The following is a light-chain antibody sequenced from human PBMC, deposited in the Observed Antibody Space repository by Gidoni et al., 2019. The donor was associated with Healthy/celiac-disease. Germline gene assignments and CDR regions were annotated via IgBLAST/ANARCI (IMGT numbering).Light chain of an antibody. J-gene: IGKJ4*01. CDR1: QSVSSY. CDR3: QQRRNWPPLT. Sequence: EIVLTQSPATLSLSPGERATLSCRASQSVSSYLAWYQQKPGQAPRLLIYDASNRATGIPARFSGSGSGTDFTLTISSLEPEDFAVYYCQQRRNWPPLTFGGGTKVGIK. V-gene: IGKV3-11*01. CDR2: DAS.